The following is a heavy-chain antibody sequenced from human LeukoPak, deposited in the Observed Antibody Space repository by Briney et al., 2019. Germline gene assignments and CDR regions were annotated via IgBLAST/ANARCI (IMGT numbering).Heavy chain of an antibody. CDR1: GGSISSSSYY. CDR3: ARLRIVGATTIDY. J-gene: IGHJ4*02. Sequence: SETLSLTCTVSGGSISSSSYYWGWIRQPPGKGLEWIGSIYYSGSTYYNPSLKSRVTISVDTSKNQFSLKLGSVTAADTAVYYCARLRIVGATTIDYWGQGTLATVSS. CDR2: IYYSGST. D-gene: IGHD1-26*01. V-gene: IGHV4-39*01.